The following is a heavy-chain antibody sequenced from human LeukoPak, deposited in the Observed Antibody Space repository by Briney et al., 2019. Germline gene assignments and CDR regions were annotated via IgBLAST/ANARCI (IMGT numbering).Heavy chain of an antibody. CDR2: IYYSGST. D-gene: IGHD6-19*01. J-gene: IGHJ6*03. V-gene: IGHV4-59*01. Sequence: SETLSLTCTVSGGSISSYYWSWIRQPPGKGLEWIGYIYYSGSTNYNPSLKSRVTISVDTSKNQFSLKLSSVTAADTAVYYCARSSGWYDYYYYYYMDVWGKGTTVTVSS. CDR1: GGSISSYY. CDR3: ARSSGWYDYYYYYYMDV.